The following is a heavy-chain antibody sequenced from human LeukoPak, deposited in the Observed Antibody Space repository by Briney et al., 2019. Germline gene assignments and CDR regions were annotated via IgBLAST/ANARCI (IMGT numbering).Heavy chain of an antibody. CDR2: ISSSSSTI. V-gene: IGHV3-48*01. CDR3: ARVRGGWFDP. CDR1: GFTLGSYA. Sequence: GESLRLSCAASGFTLGSYAMNWVRQAPGKGLEWISYISSSSSTIYYADSVKGRFIVSRDNVNNSLYLQMNTLRAEDTAVYYCARVRGGWFDPWGQGTLVTVSS. D-gene: IGHD3-16*01. J-gene: IGHJ5*02.